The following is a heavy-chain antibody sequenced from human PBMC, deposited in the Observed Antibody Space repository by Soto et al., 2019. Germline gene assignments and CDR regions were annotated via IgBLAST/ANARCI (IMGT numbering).Heavy chain of an antibody. CDR3: ARHIRGIAAAGTDYYYGMDV. V-gene: IGHV5-51*01. CDR1: GYSFTSYW. D-gene: IGHD6-13*01. CDR2: IYPGDSDT. Sequence: PGESLKISWKGSGYSFTSYWIGWVRQMPGKGLEWLGIIYPGDSDTRYSPSFQGQVTISADKSISTAYLQWSSLKASDTAMYYCARHIRGIAAAGTDYYYGMDVWCQGTTVTVS. J-gene: IGHJ6*02.